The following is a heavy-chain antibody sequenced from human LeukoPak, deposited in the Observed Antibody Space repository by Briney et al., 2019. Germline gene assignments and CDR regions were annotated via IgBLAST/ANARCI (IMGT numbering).Heavy chain of an antibody. J-gene: IGHJ2*01. CDR1: GGSISSYY. Sequence: SETLSLTCTVSGGSISSYYWSWIRQPPGKGLEWIGYIYHSGSTYYNPSLKSRVTISVDRSKNQFSLKLSSVTAADTAVYYCARDGRFVGFGYWYFDLWGRGTLVTVSS. D-gene: IGHD3-3*01. CDR2: IYHSGST. V-gene: IGHV4-59*12. CDR3: ARDGRFVGFGYWYFDL.